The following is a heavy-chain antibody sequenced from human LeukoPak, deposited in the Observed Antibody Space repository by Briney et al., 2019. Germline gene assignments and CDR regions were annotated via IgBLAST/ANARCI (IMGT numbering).Heavy chain of an antibody. CDR2: IYYSGST. J-gene: IGHJ4*02. Sequence: SETLSLTCTVSGGSISSYYWGWIRQPPGKGLEWIGYIYYSGSTNYNPSLKSRVTISVDTSKNQFSLKLSSVTAADTAVYYCARQAYTYGPFDYWGQGTLVTVSS. V-gene: IGHV4-59*08. D-gene: IGHD5-18*01. CDR1: GGSISSYY. CDR3: ARQAYTYGPFDY.